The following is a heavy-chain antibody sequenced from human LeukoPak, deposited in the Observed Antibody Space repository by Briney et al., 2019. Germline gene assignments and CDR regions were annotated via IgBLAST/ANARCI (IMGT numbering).Heavy chain of an antibody. CDR1: GFTFSSYS. CDR3: ARAVTMIEVPQYYFDY. V-gene: IGHV3-66*02. Sequence: GGSLRLSCAASGFTFSSYSMNWVRQAPGKGLEWVSVTYSGGSTYYADSVKGRFTISRDNSKNTLYLQMNSLRAEDTAVYYCARAVTMIEVPQYYFDYWGQGTLVTVSS. J-gene: IGHJ4*02. D-gene: IGHD3-22*01. CDR2: TYSGGST.